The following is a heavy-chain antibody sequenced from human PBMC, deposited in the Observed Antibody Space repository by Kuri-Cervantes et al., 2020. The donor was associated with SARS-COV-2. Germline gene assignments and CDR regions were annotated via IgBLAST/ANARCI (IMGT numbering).Heavy chain of an antibody. CDR1: GFLFSASA. CDR2: VRGKANNYAT. V-gene: IGHV3-73*01. CDR3: ASSPLEPSSSSEYYYYYMDV. Sequence: GESLKISCEVSGFLFSASAIHWVRQGSGKGLEWVGRVRGKANNYATAYAASVKGRFTISRDDSKNMAYLQMNSLKTEDTAVYYCASSPLEPSSSSEYYYYYMDVWGKGTTVTVSS. J-gene: IGHJ6*03. D-gene: IGHD6-13*01.